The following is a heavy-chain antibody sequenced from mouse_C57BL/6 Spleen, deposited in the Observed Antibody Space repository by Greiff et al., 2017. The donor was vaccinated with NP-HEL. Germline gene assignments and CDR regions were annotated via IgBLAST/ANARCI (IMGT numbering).Heavy chain of an antibody. D-gene: IGHD1-1*01. V-gene: IGHV1-26*01. CDR3: ARGPVVVRDYFDY. J-gene: IGHJ2*01. CDR1: GYTFTDYY. CDR2: INPNNGGT. Sequence: VQLQQSGPELVKPGASVKISCKASGYTFTDYYMNWVKQSHGKSLEWIGDINPNNGGTSYNQKFKGKATLTVDKSSSTAYMELRSLTSEDSAVYYWARGPVVVRDYFDYWGQGTTLTVSS.